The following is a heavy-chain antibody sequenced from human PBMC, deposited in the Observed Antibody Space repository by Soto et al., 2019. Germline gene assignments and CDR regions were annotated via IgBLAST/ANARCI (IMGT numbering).Heavy chain of an antibody. D-gene: IGHD6-13*01. J-gene: IGHJ4*02. CDR2: INHSGST. Sequence: SETLSLTCGVYGGSFSGYYWSWIRQPPGKGLEWIGEINHSGSTNYNPSLKSRVTISVDMSKSQFSLKLSSVTAADTAVYYCVRGRFASSSWYSIWGQGTLVTVSS. CDR1: GGSFSGYY. V-gene: IGHV4-34*01. CDR3: VRGRFASSSWYSI.